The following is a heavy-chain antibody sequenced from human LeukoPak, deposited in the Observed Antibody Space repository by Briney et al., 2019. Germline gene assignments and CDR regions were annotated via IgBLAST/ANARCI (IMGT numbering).Heavy chain of an antibody. CDR2: ISGSGGST. V-gene: IGHV3-23*01. Sequence: GGSLRLSCAASGFTFSSYAMSWVRQAPGKGLEWASAISGSGGSTYYADSVKGRFTISRDNSKNTLYLQMNSLRAEDTAVYYCAKDQGYCSGGSCYLFDYWGQGTLVTVSS. D-gene: IGHD2-15*01. CDR1: GFTFSSYA. CDR3: AKDQGYCSGGSCYLFDY. J-gene: IGHJ4*02.